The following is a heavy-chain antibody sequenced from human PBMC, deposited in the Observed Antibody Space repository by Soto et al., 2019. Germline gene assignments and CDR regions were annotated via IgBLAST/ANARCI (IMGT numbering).Heavy chain of an antibody. D-gene: IGHD6-19*01. CDR2: TYYRSKWSY. V-gene: IGHV6-1*01. CDR1: GDSVSSNSAA. CDR3: ARETVTQSESGWSTRWFDP. J-gene: IGHJ5*02. Sequence: SQTLSLTCAISGDSVSSNSAAWNWIRQSPLRGLEWLGRTYYRSKWSYDYALSVKSRMTINPDTSKNQFSLQLNSVTPEDSAVYYCARETVTQSESGWSTRWFDPWSQGTLVTVSS.